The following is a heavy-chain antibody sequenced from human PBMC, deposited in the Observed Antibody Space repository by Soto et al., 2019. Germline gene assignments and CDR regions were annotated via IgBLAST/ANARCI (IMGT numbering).Heavy chain of an antibody. CDR3: TRAGRVCRTARCAN. J-gene: IGHJ4*02. V-gene: IGHV3-7*04. Sequence: EVQLVESGGGLVQPGGSLRLSCAASGFTFSWYWMSWVRQAPGKGLEWVANIKQDGSEKYYVDSVKGRFTVSGDNAKTTLYVQRDGVSAEVTVVYYCTRAGRVCRTARCANWGRGPLITVS. CDR2: IKQDGSEK. CDR1: GFTFSWYW. D-gene: IGHD2-15*01.